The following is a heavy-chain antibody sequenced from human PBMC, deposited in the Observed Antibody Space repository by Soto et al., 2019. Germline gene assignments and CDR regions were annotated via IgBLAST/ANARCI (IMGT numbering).Heavy chain of an antibody. V-gene: IGHV4-34*01. CDR1: GGSFSGYY. Sequence: SETLSLTCAVYGGSFSGYYWSWIRQPPGKGLEWIGEINHSGSTNYNPSLKSRVTISVDTSKNQFSLKLSSVTAADTAVYYCARGIGYCSGGSCFSWGQGTMVTVSS. D-gene: IGHD2-15*01. J-gene: IGHJ3*01. CDR3: ARGIGYCSGGSCFS. CDR2: INHSGST.